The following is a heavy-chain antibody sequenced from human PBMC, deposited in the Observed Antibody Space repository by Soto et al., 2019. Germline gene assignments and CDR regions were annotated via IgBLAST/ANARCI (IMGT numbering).Heavy chain of an antibody. CDR3: ARSGRKGATNRDTYYYGSGTPLERYMDV. J-gene: IGHJ6*03. D-gene: IGHD3-10*01. Sequence: ASVKVSCKASGYTFTGYYMHWVRQAPGQGLEWMGWINPNSGGTNYAQKFQGWVTMTRDTSISTAYMGRSRLRSDDTAVYYCARSGRKGATNRDTYYYGSGTPLERYMDVWGKGTTVTVSS. V-gene: IGHV1-2*04. CDR2: INPNSGGT. CDR1: GYTFTGYY.